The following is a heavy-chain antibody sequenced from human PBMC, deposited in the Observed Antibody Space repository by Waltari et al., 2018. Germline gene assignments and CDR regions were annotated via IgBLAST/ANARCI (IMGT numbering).Heavy chain of an antibody. CDR2: IHYTGNT. Sequence: QVQLQESRPSLLKPSATLSLICTVSGGSISGFDWSWVRQPPGKGRDWIGYIHYTGNTNFTPSRKSRVTMSVDTSKNQFSLKLSSVTAADTAFYYCARGGGGDWEWFDPWGQGTLVTVSS. J-gene: IGHJ5*02. V-gene: IGHV4-59*01. D-gene: IGHD2-21*02. CDR1: GGSISGFD. CDR3: ARGGGGDWEWFDP.